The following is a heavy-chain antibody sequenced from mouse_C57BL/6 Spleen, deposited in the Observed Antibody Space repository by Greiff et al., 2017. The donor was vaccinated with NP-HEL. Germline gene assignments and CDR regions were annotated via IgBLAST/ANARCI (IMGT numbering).Heavy chain of an antibody. CDR3: TQGDYDDYARDY. CDR2: IDPETGGT. Sequence: VQLQQSGAELVRPGASVTLSCKASGYTFTDYEMHWVKQTPVHGLEWIGAIDPETGGTAYNQKFKGKAILTADKSSSTAYMELRSLTSEDSAVYYCTQGDYDDYARDYWGQGTSVTVSS. CDR1: GYTFTDYE. J-gene: IGHJ4*01. V-gene: IGHV1-15*01. D-gene: IGHD2-4*01.